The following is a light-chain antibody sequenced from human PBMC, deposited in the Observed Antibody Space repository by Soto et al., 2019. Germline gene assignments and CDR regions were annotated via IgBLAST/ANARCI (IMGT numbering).Light chain of an antibody. CDR3: QQYGSSGT. CDR1: QSVSSN. J-gene: IGKJ1*01. Sequence: EVVMTQSTATLSVSPGERATLSCRASQSVSSNLAWYQQKPGQAPRLLIYGASTRATGIPDRFSGSGSGTDFTLTISRLEPEDFAVYYCQQYGSSGTFGQGTNVDI. CDR2: GAS. V-gene: IGKV3-20*01.